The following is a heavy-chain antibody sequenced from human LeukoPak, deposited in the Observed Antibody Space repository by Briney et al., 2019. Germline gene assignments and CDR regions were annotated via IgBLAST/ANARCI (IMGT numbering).Heavy chain of an antibody. V-gene: IGHV1-46*01. CDR2: INPSGGST. CDR3: ARASMVRGVITPLGY. CDR1: GYTFTSYY. D-gene: IGHD3-10*01. J-gene: IGHJ4*02. Sequence: ASVKVSCKASGYTFTSYYMHWVRQAPGQGLEWMGIINPSGGSTSYAQKFQGRVTMTRDTSTSTVYMELSSLRSEDTAVHYCARASMVRGVITPLGYWGQGTLVTVSS.